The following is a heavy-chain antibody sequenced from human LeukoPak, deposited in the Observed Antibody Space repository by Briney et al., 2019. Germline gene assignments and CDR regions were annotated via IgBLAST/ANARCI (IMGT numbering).Heavy chain of an antibody. CDR2: ISGSGGST. D-gene: IGHD6-13*01. CDR3: AKDGSNSSSLYYYYYGMDV. Sequence: GGSLRLSCAASGFTFSSYAMSWVRQAPGKGLEWVSAISGSGGSTYYADSVKGRFNISRDNSKNTLYLQMNSLRAEDTAVYYCAKDGSNSSSLYYYYYGMDVWGKGTTVTVSS. J-gene: IGHJ6*04. CDR1: GFTFSSYA. V-gene: IGHV3-23*01.